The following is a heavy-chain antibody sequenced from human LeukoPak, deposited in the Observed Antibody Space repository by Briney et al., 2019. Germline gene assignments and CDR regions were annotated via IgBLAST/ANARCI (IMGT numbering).Heavy chain of an antibody. CDR1: GGSFSGYY. Sequence: PSETLSLTCAVYGGSFSGYYWSWIRQPPGKGLEWIGEINHSGSTNYNPSLKSRVTISIDTSKNQFSLKLSSVTAADTAVYYWARGQLVYFDYWGQGTLVTVSS. CDR2: INHSGST. J-gene: IGHJ4*02. V-gene: IGHV4-34*01. D-gene: IGHD6-13*01. CDR3: ARGQLVYFDY.